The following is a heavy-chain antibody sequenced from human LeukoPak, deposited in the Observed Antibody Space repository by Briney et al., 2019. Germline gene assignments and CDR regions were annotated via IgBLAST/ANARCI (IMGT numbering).Heavy chain of an antibody. Sequence: GGSLRLSCAASGFTFSSYSMNWVRQAPGKGLEWVSYISRSSSTIYYADSVKGRFTISRDNAKNSLYLQMNSLRAEDTAVYYCARGPKFIVGATPIDYWGQGTLVTVSS. CDR1: GFTFSSYS. J-gene: IGHJ4*02. CDR2: ISRSSSTI. V-gene: IGHV3-48*01. D-gene: IGHD1-26*01. CDR3: ARGPKFIVGATPIDY.